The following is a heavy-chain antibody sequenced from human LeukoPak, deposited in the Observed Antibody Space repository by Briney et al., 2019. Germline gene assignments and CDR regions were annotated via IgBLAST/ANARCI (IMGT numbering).Heavy chain of an antibody. J-gene: IGHJ1*01. CDR2: IYYSGST. CDR3: ARSGIAAAGTPYYFQH. Sequence: SETLSLTCTVSGGSISSSSYYRGWIRQPPGKGLEWIGSIYYSGSTYYNPSLKSRVTISVDTSKNQFSLKLSSVTAADTAVYYCARSGIAAAGTPYYFQHWGQGTLVTVSS. D-gene: IGHD6-13*01. CDR1: GGSISSSSYY. V-gene: IGHV4-39*01.